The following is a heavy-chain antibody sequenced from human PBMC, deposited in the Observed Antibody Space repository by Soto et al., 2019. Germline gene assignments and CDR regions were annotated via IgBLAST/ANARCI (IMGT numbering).Heavy chain of an antibody. J-gene: IGHJ3*02. CDR1: GFTFSSYW. CDR3: ARVGCSGGSCYSGLDAFDI. D-gene: IGHD2-15*01. Sequence: PGGSLRLSCAASGFTFSSYWMSWVRQAPGKGLEWVANIKQDGSEKYYVDSVKGRFTISRDNAKNSLYLQMNSLRAEDTAVYYFARVGCSGGSCYSGLDAFDIWGQGTMVTVSS. CDR2: IKQDGSEK. V-gene: IGHV3-7*01.